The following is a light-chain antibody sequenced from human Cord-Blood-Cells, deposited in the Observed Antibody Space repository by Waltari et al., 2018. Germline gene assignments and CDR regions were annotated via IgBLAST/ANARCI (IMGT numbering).Light chain of an antibody. J-gene: IGKJ4*01. CDR3: QQSYSTPLT. CDR1: QSISSY. V-gene: IGKV1-39*01. Sequence: DIQMTQSPSSLSASVGDRVTITCRASQSISSYLNWYQQKPGKAPKLLIYAASSLQSGVPSRFSGSGSRTDCTLTISSLQPEDFETYYCQQSYSTPLTFGGGTKVEIK. CDR2: AAS.